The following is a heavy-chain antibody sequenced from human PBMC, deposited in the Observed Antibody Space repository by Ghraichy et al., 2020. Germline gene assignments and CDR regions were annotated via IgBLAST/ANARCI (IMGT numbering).Heavy chain of an antibody. V-gene: IGHV4-59*01. J-gene: IGHJ6*02. CDR3: ARARGDPPYYYYYGVDV. Sequence: GSLSLTCTVSGDSISSYYWSWIRQPPGKGLEWIGYITYTGSTNYNPSLKSRVTISVDTSKYQFSLRLHSVTAADAAVYYCARARGDPPYYYYYGVDVWGQGTTVTVSS. D-gene: IGHD4-17*01. CDR1: GDSISSYY. CDR2: ITYTGST.